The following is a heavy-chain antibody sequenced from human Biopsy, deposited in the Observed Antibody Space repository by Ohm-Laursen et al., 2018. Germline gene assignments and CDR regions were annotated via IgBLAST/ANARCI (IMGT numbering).Heavy chain of an antibody. V-gene: IGHV1-18*01. D-gene: IGHD5-24*01. CDR1: DSTFPSFG. CDR2: ISVYNGNT. Sequence: GSSVKVSCKTSDSTFPSFGISWVRQAPGQGLEWMGWISVYNGNTHYVEKFQGRVTMTRDTSTSTAYLELRSLRSDDTAVYYCARERGGYKRTDYWGQGTLVTVSS. J-gene: IGHJ4*02. CDR3: ARERGGYKRTDY.